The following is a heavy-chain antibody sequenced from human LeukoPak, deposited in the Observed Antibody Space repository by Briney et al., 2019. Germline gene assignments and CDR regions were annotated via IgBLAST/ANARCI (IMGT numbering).Heavy chain of an antibody. V-gene: IGHV1-69*13. D-gene: IGHD3-10*01. CDR2: IIPIFGTA. CDR1: GYTFTSYY. CDR3: AIPSGPAYYFDY. J-gene: IGHJ4*02. Sequence: SVKVSCKASGYTFTSYYMHWVRQAPGQGLEWMGGIIPIFGTANYAQKFQGRVTITADESTSTAYMELSSLRSEDTAVYYCAIPSGPAYYFDYWGQGTLVTVSS.